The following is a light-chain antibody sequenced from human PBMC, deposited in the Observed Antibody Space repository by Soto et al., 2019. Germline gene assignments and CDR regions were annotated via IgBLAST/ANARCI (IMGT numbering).Light chain of an antibody. J-gene: IGLJ3*02. CDR3: AAWDDSLNGWV. V-gene: IGLV1-44*01. Sequence: QSVLTQPPSASGTPGQRVTISCSGSSSNIGSNTVNWYQQLPGTAPKLLIYSDNERPSGVPDRFSGSKSDTSASLAISGLQSEDEADYDCAAWDDSLNGWVFGGGTKLTVL. CDR1: SSNIGSNT. CDR2: SDN.